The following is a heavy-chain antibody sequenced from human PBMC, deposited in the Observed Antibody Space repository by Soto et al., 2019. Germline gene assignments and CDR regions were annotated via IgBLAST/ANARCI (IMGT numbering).Heavy chain of an antibody. V-gene: IGHV3-30*18. CDR3: ENGYAQYRGSNTDYYYYGMDV. Sequence: QVQLVESGGGVVQPGRSLRLSCAASGFTFSSYGMHWVRQAPGKGLEWVAVISYDGSNKYYADSVKGRFTISRDNSKNTLYLQMNRLRAEDTAVYYCENGYAQYRGSNTDYYYYGMDVWGQGTPVTVSS. CDR2: ISYDGSNK. D-gene: IGHD1-26*01. CDR1: GFTFSSYG. J-gene: IGHJ6*02.